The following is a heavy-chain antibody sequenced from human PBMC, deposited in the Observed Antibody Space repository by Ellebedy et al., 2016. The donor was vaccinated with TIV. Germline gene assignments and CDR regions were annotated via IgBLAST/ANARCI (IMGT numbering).Heavy chain of an antibody. V-gene: IGHV3-7*01. Sequence: GESLKISXAASGFTVNSFWMSWVRQAPGKGLEWVANIKQDGGEKYYVDSVKGRFTISRDNAQNSLYLQMNSLRAEDTAVYYCARRYFDLWGRGTLVTVSS. J-gene: IGHJ2*01. CDR3: ARRYFDL. CDR1: GFTVNSFW. CDR2: IKQDGGEK.